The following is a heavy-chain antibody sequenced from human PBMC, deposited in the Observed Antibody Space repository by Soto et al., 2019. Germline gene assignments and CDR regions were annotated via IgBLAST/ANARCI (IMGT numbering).Heavy chain of an antibody. CDR2: IYYSGST. CDR3: ANYPTTVTSDY. J-gene: IGHJ4*02. CDR1: GGSVSSGSYY. V-gene: IGHV4-61*01. D-gene: IGHD4-17*01. Sequence: QVQLQESGPGLVKPSETLSLTCTVSGGSVSSGSYYWSWIRQPPGKGLEWIGYIYYSGSTNYNPSXQXRVTLSVDTSKNQFSLKLSSVTAADTAVYYCANYPTTVTSDYWGQGTLVTVSS.